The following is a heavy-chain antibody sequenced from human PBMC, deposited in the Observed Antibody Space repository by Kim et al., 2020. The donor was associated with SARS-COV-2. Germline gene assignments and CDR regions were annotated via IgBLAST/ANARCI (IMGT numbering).Heavy chain of an antibody. J-gene: IGHJ6*02. CDR2: INHSGST. Sequence: SETLSLTCAVYGGSFSGYYWSWIRQPPGKGLEWIGEINHSGSTNYNPSLKSRVTISVDTSKNQFSLKLSSVTAADTAVYYCARDDWYCGMDVWGQGTTVTVSS. CDR1: GGSFSGYY. CDR3: ARDDWYCGMDV. V-gene: IGHV4-34*01. D-gene: IGHD2-21*01.